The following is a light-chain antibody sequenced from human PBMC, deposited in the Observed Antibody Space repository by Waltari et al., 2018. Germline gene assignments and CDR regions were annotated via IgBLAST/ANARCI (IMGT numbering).Light chain of an antibody. J-gene: IGLJ3*02. V-gene: IGLV2-14*01. CDR3: CSFTSRSTWV. CDR1: SSDVGCYNY. CDR2: DVS. Sequence: QSALTQPASVSGSPGQSITISCTGTSSDVGCYNYVSWYQQQPGKVPKLLIFDVSNRPPGVSYRFSGSKSGNTASLTISCLQAEDESDYYCCSFTSRSTWVFGGGTKLTVL.